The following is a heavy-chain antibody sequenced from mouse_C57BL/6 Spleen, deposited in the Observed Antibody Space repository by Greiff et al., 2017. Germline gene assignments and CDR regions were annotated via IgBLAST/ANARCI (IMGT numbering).Heavy chain of an antibody. CDR2: IRNKANGYTT. CDR1: GFTFTDYY. D-gene: IGHD1-1*01. V-gene: IGHV7-3*01. CDR3: ARYYYGSSYWYFDV. Sequence: EVMLVESGGGLVQPGGSLSLSCAASGFTFTDYYMSWVRQPPGKALEWLGFIRNKANGYTTEYSASVKGRFTISRDNSQSILYLQMNALRAEDGATYYCARYYYGSSYWYFDVWGTGTTVTVSS. J-gene: IGHJ1*03.